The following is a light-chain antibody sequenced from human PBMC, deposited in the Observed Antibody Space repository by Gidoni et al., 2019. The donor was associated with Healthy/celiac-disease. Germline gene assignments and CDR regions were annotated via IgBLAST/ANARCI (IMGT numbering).Light chain of an antibody. CDR1: QSISSY. CDR2: AAS. J-gene: IGKJ1*01. CDR3: QQSYSTPRT. V-gene: IGKV1-39*01. Sequence: DTQMTQSPSSPSASVGDRVTITCRASQSISSYLNWYQQKPGKAPKLLIYAASSLQSGVPSRFSGSGSGTDFTLTISSLQPEDFATYYCQQSYSTPRTFGQXTKVEIK.